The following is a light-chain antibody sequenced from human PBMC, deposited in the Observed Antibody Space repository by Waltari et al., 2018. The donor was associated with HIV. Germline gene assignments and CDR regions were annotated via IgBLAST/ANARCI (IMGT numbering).Light chain of an antibody. CDR2: KDT. V-gene: IGLV3-25*03. J-gene: IGLJ2*01. Sequence: SDELTQPPSVSVSPGQTATITCSGDALPKQYTHWYQQKSGQAPVLLIHKDTERPSGIPERCSGSSSGTIVTPTISGVQAEDEADYYCQSADATGSSVLFGGGTKLTVL. CDR3: QSADATGSSVL. CDR1: ALPKQY.